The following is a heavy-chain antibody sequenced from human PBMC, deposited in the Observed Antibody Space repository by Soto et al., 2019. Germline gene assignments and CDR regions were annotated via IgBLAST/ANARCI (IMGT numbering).Heavy chain of an antibody. D-gene: IGHD2-15*01. J-gene: IGHJ5*02. Sequence: GASVKVSCTASGYTFTSYGISWVRQAPGQGLEWMGWISAYNGNTNYAQKLQGRVTMTTDTSTSTAYMELRSLRSDDTAVYYCARDVVAAKFNWFDPWGQGTLVTVSS. CDR2: ISAYNGNT. CDR3: ARDVVAAKFNWFDP. CDR1: GYTFTSYG. V-gene: IGHV1-18*01.